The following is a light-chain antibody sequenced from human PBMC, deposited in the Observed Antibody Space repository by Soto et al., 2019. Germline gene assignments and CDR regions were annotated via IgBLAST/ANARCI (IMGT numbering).Light chain of an antibody. Sequence: EIVMTQSPATLSVSPGERATLSCRASQSVGNNVAWYQQKPGQAPRVLIHGASTRATGIPARFSGSGSGTEFTLTISSLQSEDFAVYYCQQYNPWPPWTFGQGTKVEIK. J-gene: IGKJ1*01. V-gene: IGKV3-15*01. CDR3: QQYNPWPPWT. CDR1: QSVGNN. CDR2: GAS.